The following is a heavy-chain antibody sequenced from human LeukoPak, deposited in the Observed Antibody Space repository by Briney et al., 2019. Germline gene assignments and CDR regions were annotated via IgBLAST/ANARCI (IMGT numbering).Heavy chain of an antibody. J-gene: IGHJ2*01. V-gene: IGHV4-30-2*01. CDR2: IYHSGST. CDR3: ARAGVEQQRVWYFDL. D-gene: IGHD6-13*01. CDR1: GGSISSGGYY. Sequence: SETLSLTCTVSGGSISSGGYYWSWIRQPPGKGLEWIGYIYHSGSTYYNPSLKSRVTISLDRSKNQFSLKLSSVTAADAAVYYCARAGVEQQRVWYFDLWGRGTLVTVSS.